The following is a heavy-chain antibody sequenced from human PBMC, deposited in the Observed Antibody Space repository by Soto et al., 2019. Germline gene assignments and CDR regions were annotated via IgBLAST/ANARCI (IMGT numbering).Heavy chain of an antibody. V-gene: IGHV3-30-3*01. CDR1: GFTFSSYA. CDR3: ARNSDIVLVPAALWYFDY. D-gene: IGHD2-2*01. J-gene: IGHJ4*02. Sequence: QVQLVESGGGVVQPGRSLRLSCAASGFTFSSYAMHWVRQAPGKGLEWVAVISYDGSNKYYADSVKGRFTISRDNSKNTXXLQMNSLRAEDTAVYYCARNSDIVLVPAALWYFDYWGQGTLVTVSS. CDR2: ISYDGSNK.